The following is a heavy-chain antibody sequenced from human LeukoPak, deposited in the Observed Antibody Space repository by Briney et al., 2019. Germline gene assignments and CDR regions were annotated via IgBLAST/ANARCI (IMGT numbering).Heavy chain of an antibody. V-gene: IGHV3-30*03. D-gene: IGHD3-22*01. CDR3: ARDAMAITMIVIPGAFDI. Sequence: GRSLRLSCAASGFTFSSYGMHWVRQAPGRGLEWVTVISYDGSNKYYADSVKGRFTISRDNSKNTLYLQMNSLRAEDTAVYYCARDAMAITMIVIPGAFDIWGQGTMVTVSS. J-gene: IGHJ3*02. CDR1: GFTFSSYG. CDR2: ISYDGSNK.